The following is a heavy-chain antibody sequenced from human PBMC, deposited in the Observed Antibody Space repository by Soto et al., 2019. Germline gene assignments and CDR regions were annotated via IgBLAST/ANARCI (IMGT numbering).Heavy chain of an antibody. D-gene: IGHD3-10*01. Sequence: HPGGSLRLSCAASGFTFSSYGMHWVRQAPGKGLEWVAVISYDGSNKYYADSVKGRFTISRDNSKNTLYLQMNSLRAEDTAVYYCAKEGGMVRDRGYYYYMDVWGKGTTVTVSS. J-gene: IGHJ6*03. CDR3: AKEGGMVRDRGYYYYMDV. V-gene: IGHV3-30*18. CDR1: GFTFSSYG. CDR2: ISYDGSNK.